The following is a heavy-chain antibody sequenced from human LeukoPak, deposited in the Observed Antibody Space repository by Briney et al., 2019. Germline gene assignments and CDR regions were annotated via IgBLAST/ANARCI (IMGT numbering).Heavy chain of an antibody. J-gene: IGHJ3*02. CDR2: INSDGSST. V-gene: IGHV3-74*01. Sequence: GGSLRLSCAASGFTFSSYWMHWVRQAPGKGLVWVSRINSDGSSTSYADSVKGRFTISRDNSKNTLYLQMNSLRAEDTAVYYCASQSTPVLPFDIWGQGTMVTVSS. CDR1: GFTFSSYW. CDR3: ASQSTPVLPFDI.